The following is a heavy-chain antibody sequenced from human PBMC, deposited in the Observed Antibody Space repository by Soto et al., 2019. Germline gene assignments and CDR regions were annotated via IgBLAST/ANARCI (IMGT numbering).Heavy chain of an antibody. J-gene: IGHJ6*02. CDR1: GDTFSRSA. V-gene: IGHV1-69*01. Sequence: QVQLVQSGAEVKKPGSSVKVSCKASGDTFSRSAFAWVRQAPGQGPEWMGGMMPVYGSANYAQKFRGRLTITADDSTSTMYMELSSLSSDDTGVYYCARGGGTIFGAVILQGGHGMDVWGQGTTVIVSS. CDR3: ARGGGTIFGAVILQGGHGMDV. CDR2: MMPVYGSA. D-gene: IGHD3-3*01.